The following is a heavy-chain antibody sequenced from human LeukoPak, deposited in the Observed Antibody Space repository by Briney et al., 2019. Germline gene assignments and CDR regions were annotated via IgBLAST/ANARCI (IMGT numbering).Heavy chain of an antibody. CDR2: FDPEDGVT. J-gene: IGHJ4*02. CDR3: ARADIVATTLRNFDF. V-gene: IGHV1-24*01. Sequence: ASVKVSCEVSGYTLTELSMHWVRQAPGKGLEWMGGFDPEDGVTIYAQKFQGRVTMTEDTSTDTAYMELSSLRSDDTAVYYCARADIVATTLRNFDFWGQGTLVTASS. D-gene: IGHD5-12*01. CDR1: GYTLTELS.